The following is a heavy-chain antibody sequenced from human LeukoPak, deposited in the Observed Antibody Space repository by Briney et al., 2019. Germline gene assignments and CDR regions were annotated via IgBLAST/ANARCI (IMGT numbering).Heavy chain of an antibody. CDR3: ARDRNYGSGSYGIGWFDP. J-gene: IGHJ5*02. CDR2: INSSGGST. CDR1: GYTFTSHY. Sequence: VASVKVSCKASGYTFTSHYMHWVRQAPGQGLEWMGIINSSGGSTNYAQNFQGRVTMTRDTSISTAYMELSRLRSDDTAVYYCARDRNYGSGSYGIGWFDPWGQGTLVTVSS. D-gene: IGHD3-10*01. V-gene: IGHV1-46*01.